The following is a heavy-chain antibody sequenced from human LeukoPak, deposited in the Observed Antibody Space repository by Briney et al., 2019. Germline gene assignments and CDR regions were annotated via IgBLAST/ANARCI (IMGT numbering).Heavy chain of an antibody. Sequence: SETLSLTCVVYGGSFSGYYWSWIRQPPGKGLEWIGDVNYSGSTNYNPSLESRVTISADTSKSRFSLKLSSVTAADTSVYYCARGRAVTRDFDYWGQGTLVRVSS. J-gene: IGHJ4*02. V-gene: IGHV4-34*01. CDR1: GGSFSGYY. D-gene: IGHD4-23*01. CDR2: VNYSGST. CDR3: ARGRAVTRDFDY.